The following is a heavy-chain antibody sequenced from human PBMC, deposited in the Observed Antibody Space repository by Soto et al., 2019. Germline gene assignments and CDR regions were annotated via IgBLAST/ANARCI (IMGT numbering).Heavy chain of an antibody. Sequence: GASVKVSCKASGYTFTSHAMQWVRQAPGQRLEWMGWINAGNGNTKYSQKFQGRVTITRDTSASTAYMELSSLRSEDTAVYYCARVDGYGSGSYYKLKGFDPWGQGTLVTVYS. CDR3: ARVDGYGSGSYYKLKGFDP. CDR1: GYTFTSHA. D-gene: IGHD3-10*01. CDR2: INAGNGNT. V-gene: IGHV1-3*01. J-gene: IGHJ5*02.